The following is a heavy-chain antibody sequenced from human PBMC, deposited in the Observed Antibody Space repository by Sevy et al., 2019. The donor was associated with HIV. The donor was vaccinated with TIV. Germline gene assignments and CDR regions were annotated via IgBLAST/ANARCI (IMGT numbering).Heavy chain of an antibody. D-gene: IGHD4-4*01. V-gene: IGHV1-69*13. CDR1: GGTFSSYA. J-gene: IGHJ5*01. Sequence: ASVKVSCKASGGTFSSYAISWVRQAPGQGLEWMGGIIPIFGTANYAQKFQGRVTITADESTSTANRELSSLGSEDTAVYYCARAVMTTVTTAAIGTPNWFDSWGQGTLVTVSS. CDR3: ARAVMTTVTTAAIGTPNWFDS. CDR2: IIPIFGTA.